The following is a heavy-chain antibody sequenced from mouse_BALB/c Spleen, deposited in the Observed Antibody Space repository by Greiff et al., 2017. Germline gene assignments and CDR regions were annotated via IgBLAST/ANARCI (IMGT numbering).Heavy chain of an antibody. CDR1: GYSFTGYN. CDR3: VIHYYGPYAMDY. J-gene: IGHJ4*01. V-gene: IGHV1-39*01. CDR2: IDPYYGGT. D-gene: IGHD1-2*01. Sequence: EVKLVESGPELEKPGASVKISCKASGYSFTGYNMNWVKQSNGKSLEWIGNIDPYYGGTSYNQKFKGKATLTVDKSSSTAYMQLKSLTSEDSAVYYCVIHYYGPYAMDYWGQGTSVTVSS.